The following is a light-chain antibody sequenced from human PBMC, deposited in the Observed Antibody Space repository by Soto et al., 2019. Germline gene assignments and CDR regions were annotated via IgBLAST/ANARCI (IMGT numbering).Light chain of an antibody. J-gene: IGKJ1*01. Sequence: EIVMTQSPATLSVSPGERATLSCRASQSVSNNLAWYQQKPGQAPRLLIYGASTRATGIPARFSGSGSGTEFTLAISSLQSEDFSVYYCQQYNNWPPWTFGQGTKVEIK. CDR1: QSVSNN. CDR2: GAS. CDR3: QQYNNWPPWT. V-gene: IGKV3-15*01.